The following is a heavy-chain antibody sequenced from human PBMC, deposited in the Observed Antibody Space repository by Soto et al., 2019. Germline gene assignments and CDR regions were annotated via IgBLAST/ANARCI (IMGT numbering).Heavy chain of an antibody. CDR1: GFNFPTFW. Sequence: GGALKISCKHSGFNFPTFWIAWVRPMPGKGLEWMGTIYPDDSDTRYSPSFQGQVTISADKSIQTAYLQWGSLKASDSALYYCARLYDSSGYYPYYFDYWGQGTLVTVSS. CDR3: ARLYDSSGYYPYYFDY. J-gene: IGHJ4*02. D-gene: IGHD3-22*01. CDR2: IYPDDSDT. V-gene: IGHV5-51*01.